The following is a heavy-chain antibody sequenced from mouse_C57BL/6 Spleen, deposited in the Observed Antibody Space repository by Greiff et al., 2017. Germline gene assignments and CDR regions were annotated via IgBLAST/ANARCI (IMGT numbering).Heavy chain of an antibody. V-gene: IGHV1-26*01. D-gene: IGHD1-1*01. Sequence: EVQLQQSGPELVKPGASVKISCKASGYTFTVYYMNWVKQSHGKSLEWIGDINPNNGGTSYNQKFKGKATLTVDKSSSTAYMELRSLTSEDSAVYYCAKVYGSSLSAMDYWGQGTSVTVSS. CDR1: GYTFTVYY. CDR2: INPNNGGT. CDR3: AKVYGSSLSAMDY. J-gene: IGHJ4*01.